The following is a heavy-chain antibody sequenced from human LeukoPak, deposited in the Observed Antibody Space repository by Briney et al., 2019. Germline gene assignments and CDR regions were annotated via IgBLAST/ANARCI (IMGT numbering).Heavy chain of an antibody. V-gene: IGHV6-1*01. J-gene: IGHJ4*02. CDR2: TYYRSKWYT. Sequence: SQTLSLTCAISGDSVSIKSVSWNWIRQSPSRGLEWLGRTYYRSKWYTDYAVSVKSRININPDTSKNQSSLQLKSVTPEDTAVYYCAGGSGTMAYWGLGTLVTVSS. D-gene: IGHD3-10*01. CDR3: AGGSGTMAY. CDR1: GDSVSIKSVS.